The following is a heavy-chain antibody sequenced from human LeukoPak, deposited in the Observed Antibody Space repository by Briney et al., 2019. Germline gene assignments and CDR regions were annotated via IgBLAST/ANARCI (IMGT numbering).Heavy chain of an antibody. Sequence: SVKVSCKASGGTFSSYVISWVRQAPGQGLEWMGGIIPIFGTANYAQKFQGRVTITADESTSTAYMELSSLRSEDTAVYYCARGPSYYYGSGSYYNIWFDPWGQGTLVTVSS. CDR3: ARGPSYYYGSGSYYNIWFDP. D-gene: IGHD3-10*01. CDR2: IIPIFGTA. CDR1: GGTFSSYV. V-gene: IGHV1-69*13. J-gene: IGHJ5*02.